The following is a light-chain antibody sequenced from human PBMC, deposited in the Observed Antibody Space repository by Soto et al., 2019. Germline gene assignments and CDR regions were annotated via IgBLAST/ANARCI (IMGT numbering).Light chain of an antibody. CDR3: QQYNSYPWT. CDR2: ETS. CDR1: QNINRW. J-gene: IGKJ1*01. Sequence: DIQMTQSPSTLSASVGDRVTITCRASQNINRWLAWYQQKPGKAPNLLIYETSSLESGVPSRFGGSGSGTEFTLTINSLQPGDFATYHCQQYNSYPWTFGQGTKVDIK. V-gene: IGKV1-5*03.